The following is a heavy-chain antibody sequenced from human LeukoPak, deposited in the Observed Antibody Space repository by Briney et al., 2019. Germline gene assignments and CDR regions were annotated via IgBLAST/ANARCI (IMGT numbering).Heavy chain of an antibody. CDR1: GFTFSSYW. D-gene: IGHD2-15*01. V-gene: IGHV3-7*01. Sequence: PGGSLRLSYAASGFTFSSYWMSWVRQAPGKGLEWVANIKQDGSEKYYVDSVKGRFTISRDNAKNSLYLQMNSLRAEDTAVYYCARDRRLGYCSGGSCYYGLYFDYWGQGTLVTVSS. CDR2: IKQDGSEK. CDR3: ARDRRLGYCSGGSCYYGLYFDY. J-gene: IGHJ4*02.